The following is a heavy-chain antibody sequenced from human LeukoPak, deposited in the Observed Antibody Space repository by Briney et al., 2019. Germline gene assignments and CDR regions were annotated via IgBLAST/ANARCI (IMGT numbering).Heavy chain of an antibody. CDR2: INPNSGGT. J-gene: IGHJ4*02. D-gene: IGHD3-10*01. CDR1: GYTFTGYY. CDR3: ARDFDYYGSGSYSGIDY. Sequence: ASVKVSCKASGYTFTGYYMHWVRQAPGQGLEWMGWINPNSGGTNYAQKFQGRVTMTRDTSISTAYMELRSLRSDDTAVYYCARDFDYYGSGSYSGIDYWGQGTLVTVSS. V-gene: IGHV1-2*02.